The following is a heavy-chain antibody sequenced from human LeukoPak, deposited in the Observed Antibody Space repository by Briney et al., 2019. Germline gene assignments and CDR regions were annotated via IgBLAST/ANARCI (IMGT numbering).Heavy chain of an antibody. CDR3: ARDPDSGGYSFKDY. CDR2: ISPDGSRT. Sequence: TGGSLRLSCAASGFTLSRYWLHWVRQVPGKGPVWVSRISPDGSRTTYADSVKGRFTIFRDSAKNTLYLQMNGLRAEDTAVYYCARDPDSGGYSFKDYWGQGTLVTVSS. D-gene: IGHD6-19*01. CDR1: GFTLSRYW. J-gene: IGHJ4*02. V-gene: IGHV3-74*01.